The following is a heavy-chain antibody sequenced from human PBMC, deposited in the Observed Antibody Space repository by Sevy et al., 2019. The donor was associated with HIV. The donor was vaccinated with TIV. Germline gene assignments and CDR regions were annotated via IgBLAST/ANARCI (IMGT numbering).Heavy chain of an antibody. D-gene: IGHD3-16*02. V-gene: IGHV3-23*01. J-gene: IGHJ5*02. CDR3: VKVGGGYAYIWGSYRYHWFDP. Sequence: GGSLRLSCAASGFTISNYAMTWVRQAPGKGLEWVSAISGSGGNTYYADSVKGRFTISRGNSKNTLYLQMNSLRAEDRAVYYGVKVGGGYAYIWGSYRYHWFDPWGQGTLVTVSS. CDR2: ISGSGGNT. CDR1: GFTISNYA.